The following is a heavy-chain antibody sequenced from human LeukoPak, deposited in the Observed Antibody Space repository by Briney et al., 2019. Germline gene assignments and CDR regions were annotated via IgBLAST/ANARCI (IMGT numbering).Heavy chain of an antibody. D-gene: IGHD2-2*01. CDR3: ARAMVQYQLPHFDY. CDR2: MNPNSGNT. Sequence: ASVKVSCKASGYTFTSYDINWVRQATGQGLEWMGWMNPNSGNTGYAQKFQGRVTMTRNTSISTAYMELSSLRSEDTAVYYCARAMVQYQLPHFDYWGQGTLVTVSS. CDR1: GYTFTSYD. J-gene: IGHJ4*02. V-gene: IGHV1-8*01.